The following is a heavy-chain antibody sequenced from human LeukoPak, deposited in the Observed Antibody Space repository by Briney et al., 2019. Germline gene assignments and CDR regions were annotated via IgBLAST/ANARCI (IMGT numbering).Heavy chain of an antibody. V-gene: IGHV3-30*02. Sequence: GGSLRLSCAPSGFTFSSYGMHWVRQAPGKGLEWVAFIRNDGSIRYYADSLKGRFTISRDNSKNTLYLQMSSLRVDDTAVYYCAKGRAGMVRGVCDYWGQGTLVTVSS. D-gene: IGHD3-10*01. CDR1: GFTFSSYG. CDR2: IRNDGSIR. CDR3: AKGRAGMVRGVCDY. J-gene: IGHJ4*02.